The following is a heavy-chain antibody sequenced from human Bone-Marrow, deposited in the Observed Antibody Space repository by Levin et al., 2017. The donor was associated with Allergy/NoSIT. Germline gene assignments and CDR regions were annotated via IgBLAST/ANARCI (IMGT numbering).Heavy chain of an antibody. CDR3: THRRKRIVENCWGGVCYGGMNV. Sequence: SCPTLVKPTQTLTLTCTFSGFSLSNSGVDVGWVRQPPRKALEWLAIVYWDDERAYSTSLQNRLSITKDISKNQVVLTMTNMEPADTATYFCTHRRKRIVENCWGGVCYGGMNVWGQGTTVTVS. V-gene: IGHV2-5*02. D-gene: IGHD2-21*02. CDR1: GFSLSNSGVD. CDR2: VYWDDER. J-gene: IGHJ6*02.